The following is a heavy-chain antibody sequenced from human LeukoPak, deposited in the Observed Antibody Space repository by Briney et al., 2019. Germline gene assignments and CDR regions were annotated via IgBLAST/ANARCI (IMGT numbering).Heavy chain of an antibody. J-gene: IGHJ4*02. Sequence: GGSLRLSCAASGFTFSTYAMTWVRQAPGKGLEWVPAISGSGGNTYYADSVKGRFTISRDNSKNTLYLQMNSLRAEDTAVYYCAKGARFGELLRGFNSFDYWGQGTLVTVSS. D-gene: IGHD3-10*01. CDR3: AKGARFGELLRGFNSFDY. CDR1: GFTFSTYA. CDR2: ISGSGGNT. V-gene: IGHV3-23*01.